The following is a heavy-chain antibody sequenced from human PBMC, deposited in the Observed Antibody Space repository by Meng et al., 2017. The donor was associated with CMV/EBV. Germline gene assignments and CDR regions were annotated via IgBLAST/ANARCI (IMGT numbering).Heavy chain of an antibody. V-gene: IGHV1-18*01. CDR1: GYTFTSYG. CDR3: ARGGTTVTSRRNERTSFYYYYGMDV. CDR2: ISAYNGNT. D-gene: IGHD4-11*01. J-gene: IGHJ6*02. Sequence: ASVKVSCKASGYTFTSYGISWVRQAPGQGLEWMGWISAYNGNTNYAQKLQGRVTMTTDTSTSTAYMELSSLRSEDTAVYYCARGGTTVTSRRNERTSFYYYYGMDVWGQGTTVTVSS.